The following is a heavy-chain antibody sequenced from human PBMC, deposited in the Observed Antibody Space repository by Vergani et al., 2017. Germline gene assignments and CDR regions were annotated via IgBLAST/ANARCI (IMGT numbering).Heavy chain of an antibody. CDR3: ARELTYGDYTFDY. J-gene: IGHJ4*02. D-gene: IGHD4-17*01. Sequence: EVQLVESGGGLVQPGGSLRLSCAASGFTFSSYSMNWVRQAPGKGLEWVSYINGGSSSIYYADSVKGRFTISRDNAKKSLYLQMNSLRAEDTAVYYCARELTYGDYTFDYWGQGILVTVSS. V-gene: IGHV3-48*01. CDR1: GFTFSSYS. CDR2: INGGSSSI.